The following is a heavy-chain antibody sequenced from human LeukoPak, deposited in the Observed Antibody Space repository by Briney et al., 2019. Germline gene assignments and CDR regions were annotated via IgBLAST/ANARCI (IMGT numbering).Heavy chain of an antibody. D-gene: IGHD3-3*01. Sequence: SETLSLTCTVSGASISSYYWSWIRQPPGKGLEWIGYIYYSGSTNYNPSLKSRVTISVDTSKNQFSLKLSSVTAADTAVYYCARDLEGFAEDYMDVWGKGTTVTVSS. CDR3: ARDLEGFAEDYMDV. CDR1: GASISSYY. V-gene: IGHV4-59*01. CDR2: IYYSGST. J-gene: IGHJ6*03.